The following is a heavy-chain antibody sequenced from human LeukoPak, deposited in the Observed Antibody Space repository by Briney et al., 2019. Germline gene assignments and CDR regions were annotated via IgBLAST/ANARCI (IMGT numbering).Heavy chain of an antibody. CDR2: INPNSGGT. D-gene: IGHD4-17*01. Sequence: ASVTVSCKASGYTFTGYYMHWVRQAPGQGLEWMGWINPNSGGTNYAQKFQGRVTMTRDTSISTAYMELSRLRSDDTAVYYCARDNDGGWGDDYVGLNAFDIWGQGTMVTVSS. V-gene: IGHV1-2*02. J-gene: IGHJ3*02. CDR3: ARDNDGGWGDDYVGLNAFDI. CDR1: GYTFTGYY.